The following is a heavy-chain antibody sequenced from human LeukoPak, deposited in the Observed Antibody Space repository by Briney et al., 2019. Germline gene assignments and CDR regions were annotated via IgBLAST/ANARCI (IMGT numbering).Heavy chain of an antibody. CDR2: IDPDTGNT. J-gene: IGHJ1*01. Sequence: ASVKVSCKASGYTFVGYYLHWVRQAPGQGLEWMAWIDPDTGNTHYAQKFQGRITVTRDTSISTTYMELSWLTSDDTALYYCAREYSASEHWGQGTLVTVSS. CDR3: AREYSASEH. V-gene: IGHV1-2*02. CDR1: GYTFVGYY. D-gene: IGHD5-12*01.